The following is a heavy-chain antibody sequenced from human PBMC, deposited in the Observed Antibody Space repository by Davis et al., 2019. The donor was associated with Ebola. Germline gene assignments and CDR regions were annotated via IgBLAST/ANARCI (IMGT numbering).Heavy chain of an antibody. CDR1: GYSFTSYW. J-gene: IGHJ4*02. D-gene: IGHD3-10*01. V-gene: IGHV5-51*01. Sequence: GESLKISCKGSGYSFTSYWIAWVRQMPGKGLEWMGIIYPGDSDTRYSPSFRGQVTISADKSFSTAHLQWSGLKASDTAMYYCARMGKSYYDSLWDYWGQGTLVTVSS. CDR3: ARMGKSYYDSLWDY. CDR2: IYPGDSDT.